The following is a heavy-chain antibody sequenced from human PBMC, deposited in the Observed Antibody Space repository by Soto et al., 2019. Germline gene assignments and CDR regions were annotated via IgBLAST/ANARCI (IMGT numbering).Heavy chain of an antibody. D-gene: IGHD4-17*01. V-gene: IGHV4-39*01. CDR2: IYYSGST. CDR1: GGSISSSSYY. CDR3: ARQIRYGDYSV. Sequence: PSETLSLTCTVSGGSISSSSYYWGWIRQPPGKGLEWIGSIYYSGSTYYNPSLKSRVTISVDTSKNQFSLKLSSVTAADTAVYYYARQIRYGDYSVWSQGTLVTVSS. J-gene: IGHJ4*02.